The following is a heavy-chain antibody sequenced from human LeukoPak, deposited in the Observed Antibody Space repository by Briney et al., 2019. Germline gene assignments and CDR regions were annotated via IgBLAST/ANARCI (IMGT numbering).Heavy chain of an antibody. CDR2: ISGNSGST. CDR1: GFTFSSYA. CDR3: ARDSSAYYTFDI. V-gene: IGHV3-23*01. J-gene: IGHJ3*02. Sequence: GGSLRLSCAASGFTFSSYAMSWVRQAPGKGLEWVSTISGNSGSTYFADSVKGRFTISRDNAKNSLYLQMNSLRAEDTAVYYCARDSSAYYTFDIWGQGTMVTVSS. D-gene: IGHD3-22*01.